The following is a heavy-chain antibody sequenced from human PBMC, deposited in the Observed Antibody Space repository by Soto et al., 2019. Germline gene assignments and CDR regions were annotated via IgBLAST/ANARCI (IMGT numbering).Heavy chain of an antibody. CDR2: INAGNGNT. Sequence: ASVKVSCKAPGYTFTSYAMHWVRQAPGQRLEWMGWINAGNGNTKYSQKFQGRVTITRDTSASTAYMELSSLRSEDTAVYYCASGGPMDDAFDIWGQGTMVTVSS. J-gene: IGHJ3*02. CDR3: ASGGPMDDAFDI. D-gene: IGHD3-10*01. CDR1: GYTFTSYA. V-gene: IGHV1-3*01.